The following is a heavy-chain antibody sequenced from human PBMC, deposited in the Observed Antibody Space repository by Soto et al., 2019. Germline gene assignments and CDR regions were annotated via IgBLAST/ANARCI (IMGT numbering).Heavy chain of an antibody. CDR1: RFIFSNYA. CDR2: ISGSGAST. J-gene: IGHJ5*02. V-gene: IGHV3-23*01. CDR3: AKDGSVSGDPNWFDP. Sequence: GGSLRLSCAASRFIFSNYAMSWVRQAPEKGLEWVSSISGSGASTYYADTVKGRFTISRDNSKNTLYLQMNSLRADDTAVYYCAKDGSVSGDPNWFDPWGQGTLVTVSS.